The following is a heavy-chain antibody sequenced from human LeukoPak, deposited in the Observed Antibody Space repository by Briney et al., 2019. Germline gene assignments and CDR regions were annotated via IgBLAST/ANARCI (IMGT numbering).Heavy chain of an antibody. CDR1: GFTVSSNY. J-gene: IGHJ3*02. Sequence: SGGSLRLSCAASGFTVSSNYMSWVRQAPGKGLGWVSVIYSGGSTYYADSVKGRFTISRDNSKNTLYLQMNSLRAEDTAVYYCARTAGYDSSGYVHDAFDIWGQGTMVTVSS. V-gene: IGHV3-53*01. CDR2: IYSGGST. CDR3: ARTAGYDSSGYVHDAFDI. D-gene: IGHD3-22*01.